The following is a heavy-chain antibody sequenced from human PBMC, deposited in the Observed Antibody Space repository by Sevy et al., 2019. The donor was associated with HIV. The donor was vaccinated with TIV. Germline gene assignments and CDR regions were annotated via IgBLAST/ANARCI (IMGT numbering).Heavy chain of an antibody. Sequence: ASVNVSCKASGYTFTNYYMHWVRQAPGQGLEWMGLINPSGGSTSYAQKFQGRVTMTRDTSTSTVYMELSSLRSEDTAVYYCARVYYYDYSGPGYWGQRTLVTVSS. CDR3: ARVYYYDYSGPGY. J-gene: IGHJ4*02. CDR1: GYTFTNYY. D-gene: IGHD3-22*01. CDR2: INPSGGST. V-gene: IGHV1-46*01.